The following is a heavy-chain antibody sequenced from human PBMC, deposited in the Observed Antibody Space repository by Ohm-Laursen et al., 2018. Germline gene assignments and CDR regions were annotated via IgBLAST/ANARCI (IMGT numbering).Heavy chain of an antibody. Sequence: SLRLSCAASGFTFSDYYMSWFRQAPGKGLQWVSYISSSGSTIYYADSVKGRFTISRDNSKNTLYLQMNSLRAEDTAVYYCAKNSYGYFYWGQGTLVTVSS. CDR2: ISSSGSTI. J-gene: IGHJ4*02. V-gene: IGHV3-11*04. CDR3: AKNSYGYFY. CDR1: GFTFSDYY. D-gene: IGHD5-18*01.